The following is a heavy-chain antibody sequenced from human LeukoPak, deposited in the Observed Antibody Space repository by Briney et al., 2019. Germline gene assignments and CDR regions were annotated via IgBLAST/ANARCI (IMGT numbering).Heavy chain of an antibody. V-gene: IGHV3-7*01. D-gene: IGHD6-19*01. CDR1: GFTFTIYW. CDR2: IKQDGSEK. J-gene: IGHJ4*02. Sequence: GGSLTLSCVASGFTFTIYWMSWVRQAPGKGLEWVANIKQDGSEKFYVDSVKGRFPISRDNAENSLYLQMNSLRGEDTAVYFCARAGYSSGWDYWGQGTLVTVSS. CDR3: ARAGYSSGWDY.